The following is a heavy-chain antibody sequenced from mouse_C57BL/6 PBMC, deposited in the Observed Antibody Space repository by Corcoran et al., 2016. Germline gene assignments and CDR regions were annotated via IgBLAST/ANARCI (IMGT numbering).Heavy chain of an antibody. CDR1: GYTFTDYY. D-gene: IGHD2-4*01. Sequence: EVQLQQSGPVLVKPGASVKMSCKASGYTFTDYYMNWVKQSHGKSLEWIGVINPYNGGTSYNQKFKGKATLTVDKSSSTAYMELNSLTSEDSAVYYCANGPVYYDYDGGTWFAYWGQGTLVTVSA. CDR3: ANGPVYYDYDGGTWFAY. CDR2: INPYNGGT. V-gene: IGHV1-19*01. J-gene: IGHJ3*01.